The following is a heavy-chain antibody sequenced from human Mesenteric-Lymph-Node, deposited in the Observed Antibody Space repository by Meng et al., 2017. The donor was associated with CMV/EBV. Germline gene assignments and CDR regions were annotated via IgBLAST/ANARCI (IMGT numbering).Heavy chain of an antibody. D-gene: IGHD4-11*01. CDR1: GFTVSSNY. CDR3: TTDTFSTVTIYYFDY. J-gene: IGHJ4*02. V-gene: IGHV3-53*01. Sequence: SGFTVSSNYMNWVRQAPGKGLEWVSVINSDGSTYYADSVKGRFTISRDNSKNTLYLQMNSLRAEDTAVYYCTTDTFSTVTIYYFDYWGQGTLVTVSS. CDR2: INSDGST.